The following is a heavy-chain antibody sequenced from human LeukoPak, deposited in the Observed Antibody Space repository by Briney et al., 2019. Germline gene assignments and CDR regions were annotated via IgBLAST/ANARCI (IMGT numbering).Heavy chain of an antibody. CDR1: GDSVSSNSAA. D-gene: IGHD3-10*01. J-gene: IGHJ4*02. V-gene: IGHV6-1*01. Sequence: SQTLSLTCAISGDSVSSNSAAWNWIRQSPSRGLEWLGRTYYRSKWYNDYAVSVKSRITINPDTSKNQFSLQLNSVTPEDTAVYYCARSGMVRGVIIRDFDYWGQGTLVTASS. CDR2: TYYRSKWYN. CDR3: ARSGMVRGVIIRDFDY.